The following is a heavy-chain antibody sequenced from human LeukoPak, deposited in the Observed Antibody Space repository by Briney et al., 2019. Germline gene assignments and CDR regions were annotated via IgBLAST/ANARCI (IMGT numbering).Heavy chain of an antibody. CDR3: AKSSAGITWFDP. CDR1: GFTFSSYG. J-gene: IGHJ5*02. CDR2: ISGSGGST. V-gene: IGHV3-23*01. Sequence: GGSLRLSCAASGFTFSSYGMIWVRQAPGKGLEWVSGISGSGGSTYLADSVKGRFTISRDNSKDTLYLQMDSLRSDDTAVYYCAKSSAGITWFDPWGQGTLVTVSS. D-gene: IGHD1-1*01.